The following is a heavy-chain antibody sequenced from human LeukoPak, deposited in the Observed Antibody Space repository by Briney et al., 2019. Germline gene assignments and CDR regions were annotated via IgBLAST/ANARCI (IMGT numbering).Heavy chain of an antibody. J-gene: IGHJ6*02. D-gene: IGHD6-13*01. Sequence: GGSLRLSCAASGFTFSSYAMSWVRQPPGKGLEWVSAISGSGGSTYYADSVKGRFTISRDNSKNTLYLQMNSLRAEDTAVYYCAKRIAAAGTDGMDVWGQGTTVTVSS. CDR1: GFTFSSYA. CDR3: AKRIAAAGTDGMDV. CDR2: ISGSGGST. V-gene: IGHV3-23*01.